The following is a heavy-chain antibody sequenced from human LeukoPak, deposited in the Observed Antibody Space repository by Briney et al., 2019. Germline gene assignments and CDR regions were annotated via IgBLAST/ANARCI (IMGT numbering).Heavy chain of an antibody. Sequence: GASVKVSCKASGYTFTGNYMHWVRQAPGQGLEWMGWINPNSGGTNYAQKFQGRVTMTRDTSISTAYMELSRLRSDDTAVYYCARGGMYGSGWLRDYWGQGTLVTVSS. V-gene: IGHV1-2*02. CDR1: GYTFTGNY. CDR2: INPNSGGT. J-gene: IGHJ4*02. D-gene: IGHD6-19*01. CDR3: ARGGMYGSGWLRDY.